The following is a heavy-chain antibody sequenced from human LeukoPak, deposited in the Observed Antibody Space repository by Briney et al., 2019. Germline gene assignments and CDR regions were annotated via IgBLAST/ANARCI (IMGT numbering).Heavy chain of an antibody. Sequence: PSETLSFTCTVSGGSISSSSYYWGWIRQPPGKGLQWIGSIYYSGSTYYNPSLKSRVTISVDTSKNQFSLKLSSVTAADTAVYYCASRRQLVDAFDIWGQGTMVTVSS. D-gene: IGHD6-6*01. CDR3: ASRRQLVDAFDI. V-gene: IGHV4-39*01. CDR1: GGSISSSSYY. CDR2: IYYSGST. J-gene: IGHJ3*02.